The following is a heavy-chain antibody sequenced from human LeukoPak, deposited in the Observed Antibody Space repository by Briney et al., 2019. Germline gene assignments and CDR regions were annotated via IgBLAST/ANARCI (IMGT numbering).Heavy chain of an antibody. V-gene: IGHV1-18*01. D-gene: IGHD3-10*01. Sequence: GASVKVSCKASGYTFTSYGISRVRQAPGQGLEWMGWISAYNGNTNYAQKLQGRVTMTTDTSTSTAYMELRSLRSDDTAVYYCATYLWFGELLYYFDYWGRGTLVTVSS. CDR1: GYTFTSYG. J-gene: IGHJ4*02. CDR3: ATYLWFGELLYYFDY. CDR2: ISAYNGNT.